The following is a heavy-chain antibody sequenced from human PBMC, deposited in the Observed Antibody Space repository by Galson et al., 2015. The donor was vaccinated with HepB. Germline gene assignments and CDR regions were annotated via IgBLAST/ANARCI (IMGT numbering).Heavy chain of an antibody. V-gene: IGHV3-23*01. D-gene: IGHD3-22*01. Sequence: SLRLSCAGSGFTFSDYAMNWVRQAPGKGLEWVSTITPSGSKSYYADSVKGRFTISRDNAKNSLYLQMNTLRAEDTAVYYCARMNYYDSGGYYHPYYFDYWGQGALVTVSS. CDR3: ARMNYYDSGGYYHPYYFDY. J-gene: IGHJ4*02. CDR2: ITPSGSKS. CDR1: GFTFSDYA.